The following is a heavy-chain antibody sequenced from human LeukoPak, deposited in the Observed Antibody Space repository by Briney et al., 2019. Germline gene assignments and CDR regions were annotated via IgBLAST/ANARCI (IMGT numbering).Heavy chain of an antibody. V-gene: IGHV3-7*01. CDR3: LLEWYDAFDI. CDR2: MNQDGSEK. Sequence: GGSLRLSCEASGVTFVKYWMSWVRQAPGKGPEWVANMNQDGSEKYYVDSVKGRFTISRDNAQNSPYLQMNNLRAEDTAVYYCLLEWYDAFDIWGQGTMVTVSS. J-gene: IGHJ3*02. CDR1: GVTFVKYW. D-gene: IGHD3-3*01.